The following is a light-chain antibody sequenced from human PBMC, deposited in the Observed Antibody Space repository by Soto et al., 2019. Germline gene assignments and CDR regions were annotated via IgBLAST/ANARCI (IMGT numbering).Light chain of an antibody. CDR3: QQYENFPLT. Sequence: IQMTQSPSPLSGSIGDRVTITSRASQTISSWLAWYQQKPGKAPKLLITDASNLKTGVPSRFSGSGSGTEYTFTINSLQPEDIATYYCQQYENFPLTFGGGTKVDI. CDR2: DAS. V-gene: IGKV1-33*01. J-gene: IGKJ4*01. CDR1: QTISSW.